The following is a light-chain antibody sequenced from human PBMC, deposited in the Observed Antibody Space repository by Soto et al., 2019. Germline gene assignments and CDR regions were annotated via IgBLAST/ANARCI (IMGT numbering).Light chain of an antibody. J-gene: IGKJ1*01. Sequence: QLTQSHTFLSASVGDRVSITCRASQSISSWLAWYQQKPGKAPKLLIFHASSLESGVPSRFSGSGSGTEFTLTISSLQPDDFATYYCQHYNIYSEAFGQVTKVDIK. CDR3: QHYNIYSEA. CDR1: QSISSW. V-gene: IGKV1-5*01. CDR2: HAS.